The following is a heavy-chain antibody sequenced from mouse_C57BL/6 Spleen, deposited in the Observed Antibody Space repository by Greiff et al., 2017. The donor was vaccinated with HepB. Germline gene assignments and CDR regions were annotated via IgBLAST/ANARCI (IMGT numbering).Heavy chain of an antibody. CDR1: GYTFTSYW. J-gene: IGHJ2*01. Sequence: QVQLQQPGAELVKPGASVKMSCKASGYTFTSYWITWVKQRPGQGLEWIGDIYPGSGSTNYNEKFKSKATLTVDTSSSTAYMQLSSLTSEVSAVYYCARAPYYYCSSPFDYWGQGTTLTVSS. CDR3: ARAPYYYCSSPFDY. V-gene: IGHV1-55*01. CDR2: IYPGSGST. D-gene: IGHD1-1*01.